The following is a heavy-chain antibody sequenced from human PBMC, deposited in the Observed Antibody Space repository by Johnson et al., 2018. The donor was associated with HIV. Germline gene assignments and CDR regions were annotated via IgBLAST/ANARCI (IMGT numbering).Heavy chain of an antibody. CDR2: IYSDGNT. CDR1: GFTVSTNY. D-gene: IGHD6-13*01. J-gene: IGHJ3*02. Sequence: VQLVESGGGLVQPGGSLRLSCAASGFTVSTNYMTWVRQAPGKGLECVSLIYSDGNTYYADSVKGRFTISRDNSKNTLYLQMNSLRAEDTAVYYCAKDVRMSIAAAAAHAFDIWGQGTRVT. CDR3: AKDVRMSIAAAAAHAFDI. V-gene: IGHV3-66*01.